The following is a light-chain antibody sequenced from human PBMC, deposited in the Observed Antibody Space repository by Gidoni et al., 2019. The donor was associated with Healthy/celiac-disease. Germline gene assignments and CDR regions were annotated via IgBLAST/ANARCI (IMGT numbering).Light chain of an antibody. CDR1: SSDVGGYNY. CDR2: EVS. Sequence: QYALTQPASVSGSPGQSITISCTGTSSDVGGYNYVSWYQQHPGKAPKLMIYEVSNRPSGFSNRFSGSKSGNTASLTISGLQAEDEADYYCSSYTSSSTLVVFGGGTKLTVL. CDR3: SSYTSSSTLVV. V-gene: IGLV2-14*01. J-gene: IGLJ2*01.